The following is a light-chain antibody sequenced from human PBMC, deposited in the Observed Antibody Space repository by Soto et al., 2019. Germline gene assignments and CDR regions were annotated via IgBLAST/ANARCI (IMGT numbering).Light chain of an antibody. CDR2: AAS. CDR1: QGISSY. J-gene: IGKJ5*01. CDR3: QQRNSYPRT. V-gene: IGKV1-9*01. Sequence: DVQLTQSPSFLSASVGDRVTITCRASQGISSYLAWYQQKPGKAPNLLISAASTLQSGVPSRFSGSGSGTEFTLTISSLQPEDFATYYCQQRNSYPRTFGQGTRLEIK.